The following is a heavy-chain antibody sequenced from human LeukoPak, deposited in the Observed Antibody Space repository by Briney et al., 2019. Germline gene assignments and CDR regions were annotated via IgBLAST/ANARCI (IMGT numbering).Heavy chain of an antibody. D-gene: IGHD6-19*01. CDR1: GFTFSDYY. J-gene: IGHJ4*02. Sequence: GGSLRLSCAASGFTFSDYYMSWIRQAPGKGLEWVSYISSSGSTIYYADSVKGRFTISRDNAENSLYLQMNSLRAEDTAVYYCATSGWYGYYYFDYWGQGTLVTVSS. CDR3: ATSGWYGYYYFDY. V-gene: IGHV3-11*04. CDR2: ISSSGSTI.